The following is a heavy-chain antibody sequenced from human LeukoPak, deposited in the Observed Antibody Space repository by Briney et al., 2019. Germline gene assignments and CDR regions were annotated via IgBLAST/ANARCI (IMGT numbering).Heavy chain of an antibody. V-gene: IGHV1-46*01. Sequence: ASVKVSCKASGYTFTSYYMHWVRQAPGQGLEWMGIINPSGGSTSYAQKSQGRVTMTRDTSTSTVYMELSSLRSEDTAVYYCAARGDPDAFDIWGQGTMVTVSS. D-gene: IGHD3-10*01. CDR3: AARGDPDAFDI. CDR2: INPSGGST. CDR1: GYTFTSYY. J-gene: IGHJ3*02.